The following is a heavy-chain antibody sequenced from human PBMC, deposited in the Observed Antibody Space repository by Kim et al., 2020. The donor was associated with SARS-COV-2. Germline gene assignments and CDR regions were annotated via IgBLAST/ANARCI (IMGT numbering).Heavy chain of an antibody. CDR3: ARTKAIRGTTTVVNRYYFDY. CDR2: IYPGDSDT. D-gene: IGHD4-17*01. V-gene: IGHV5-51*01. CDR1: GYSFTSYW. Sequence: GESLKISCKGSGYSFTSYWIGWVRQMPGKGLEWMGIIYPGDSDTRYSPSFQGQVTISADKSISTAYLQWSSLKASDTAMYYCARTKAIRGTTTVVNRYYFDYWGQGTLVTVSS. J-gene: IGHJ4*02.